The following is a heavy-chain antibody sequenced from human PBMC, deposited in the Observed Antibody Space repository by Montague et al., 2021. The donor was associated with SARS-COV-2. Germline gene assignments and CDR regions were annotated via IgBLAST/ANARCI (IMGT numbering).Heavy chain of an antibody. V-gene: IGHV4-59*08. CDR3: VRHPNYDGLNGPPDF. CDR2: VLYNKGT. J-gene: IGHJ1*01. D-gene: IGHD3-9*01. CDR1: GVSVTDYY. Sequence: SETLSLTCTVSGVSVTDYYWSWIRQPPGKGLEWVGDVLYNKGTNFSPSLKSRVAISVDTSKNQFSLRLTSVTAADTAFYYCVRHPNYDGLNGPPDFWDQGTLVTVSS.